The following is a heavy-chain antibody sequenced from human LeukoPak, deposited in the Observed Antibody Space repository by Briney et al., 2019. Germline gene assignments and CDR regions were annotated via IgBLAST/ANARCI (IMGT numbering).Heavy chain of an antibody. CDR1: GYTFTGYY. Sequence: SVKVSCKASGYTFTGYYMHWVRQAPGQGLEWMGWINPNSGGTNYAQKFQGRVTMTRDTPISTAYMELSRLRSDDTAVYYCAIPNSPPGYFDWMYYFDYWGQGTLVTVSS. V-gene: IGHV1-2*02. D-gene: IGHD3-9*01. CDR2: INPNSGGT. CDR3: AIPNSPPGYFDWMYYFDY. J-gene: IGHJ4*02.